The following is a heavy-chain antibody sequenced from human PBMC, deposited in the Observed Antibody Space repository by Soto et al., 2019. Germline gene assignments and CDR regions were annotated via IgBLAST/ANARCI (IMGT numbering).Heavy chain of an antibody. D-gene: IGHD6-19*01. CDR1: GGSISSGDYY. Sequence: SETLSLTCTISGGSISSGDYYWTWIRQHPGQGLEWIGYIYHSGRTYYSPSLKSRVTISEDTSKNQFSLKLSSVTAADTAVYYCARDLAGTWDYWGQGTLVTVS. CDR3: ARDLAGTWDY. J-gene: IGHJ4*02. CDR2: IYHSGRT. V-gene: IGHV4-31*03.